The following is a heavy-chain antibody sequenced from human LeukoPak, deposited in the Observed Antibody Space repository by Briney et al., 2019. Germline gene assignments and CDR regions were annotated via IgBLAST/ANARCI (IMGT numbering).Heavy chain of an antibody. CDR3: AKGASMVRGVMSPIDY. D-gene: IGHD3-10*01. V-gene: IGHV3-9*01. Sequence: PGRSLRLSCAASGFTFDDYAMHWVRQAPGKGLEWVSGISWNSGSIGYADSVKGRFTIPRDNAKNSLYLQMNSLRAEDTALYYCAKGASMVRGVMSPIDYWGQGTLVTVSS. CDR1: GFTFDDYA. CDR2: ISWNSGSI. J-gene: IGHJ4*02.